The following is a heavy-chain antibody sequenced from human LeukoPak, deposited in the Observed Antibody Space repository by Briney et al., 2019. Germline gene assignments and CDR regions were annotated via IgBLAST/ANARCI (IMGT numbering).Heavy chain of an antibody. CDR3: ARVEYYGSGSYYLGWFDP. CDR1: GGXISSYY. V-gene: IGHV4-59*12. D-gene: IGHD3-10*01. CDR2: IYYSGST. Sequence: PSETLSLTCTVSGGXISSYYCSWIRQPPGKGLEWIGYIYYSGSTYYNPSLKSRVTISVDTSKNQFSLKLSSVTAADTAVYYCARVEYYGSGSYYLGWFDPWGQGTLVTVSS. J-gene: IGHJ5*02.